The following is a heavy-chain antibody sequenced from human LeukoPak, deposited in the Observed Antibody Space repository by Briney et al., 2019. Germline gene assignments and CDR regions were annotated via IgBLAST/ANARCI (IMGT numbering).Heavy chain of an antibody. Sequence: PSETLSLTCTVSGGSISSSSYYWGWIRQPPGKGLEWIGSIYYSGSTYYNPSLKSRVTISVDTSKNQFSLKLSSVTAADTAVYYCARAITMVRGVTITGFDYWGQGTLVTVSS. V-gene: IGHV4-39*01. CDR1: GGSISSSSYY. J-gene: IGHJ4*02. CDR3: ARAITMVRGVTITGFDY. D-gene: IGHD3-10*01. CDR2: IYYSGST.